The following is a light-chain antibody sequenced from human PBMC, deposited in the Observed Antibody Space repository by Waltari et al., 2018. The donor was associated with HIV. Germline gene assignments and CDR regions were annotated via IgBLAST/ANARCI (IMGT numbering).Light chain of an antibody. J-gene: IGLJ3*02. CDR2: GVS. CDR3: TSYASITSWV. Sequence: QSALTQPASVSGSPGQSITFSCTGTSSDVVALNFVSWYQKHPVKAPRLIIYGVSHRPSGVSDRFSGSKSGNTASLTISGLQAEDEADYYCTSYASITSWVFGGGTKVTVL. V-gene: IGLV2-14*03. CDR1: SSDVVALNF.